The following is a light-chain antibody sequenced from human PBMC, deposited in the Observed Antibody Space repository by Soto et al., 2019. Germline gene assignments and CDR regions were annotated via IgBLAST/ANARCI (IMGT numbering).Light chain of an antibody. CDR3: ATWDDSLSGYV. J-gene: IGLJ1*01. CDR1: SSNIGSNY. CDR2: YNN. Sequence: QSVLTQPPSASGTPGQRVTISCSGRSSNIGSNYVYWYQQLPGTAPKLLIYYNNHRPSGVPDRFSGSKSGTSASLAISGLRSEDEADYYCATWDDSLSGYVFGTGTKLTVL. V-gene: IGLV1-47*02.